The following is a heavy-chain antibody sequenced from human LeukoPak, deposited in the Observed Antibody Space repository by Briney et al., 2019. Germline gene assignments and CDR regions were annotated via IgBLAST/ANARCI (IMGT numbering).Heavy chain of an antibody. V-gene: IGHV1-69*05. J-gene: IGHJ4*02. D-gene: IGHD3-9*01. CDR3: AGTLGDWLLVDY. Sequence: SVKVSCKASGGTFSSYAISWVRQAPGQGLEWMGRIIPIFGTANYAQKFQGRVTITTDESTSTAYMELSSLRSEDTAVYYCAGTLGDWLLVDYWGQGTLVTVSS. CDR2: IIPIFGTA. CDR1: GGTFSSYA.